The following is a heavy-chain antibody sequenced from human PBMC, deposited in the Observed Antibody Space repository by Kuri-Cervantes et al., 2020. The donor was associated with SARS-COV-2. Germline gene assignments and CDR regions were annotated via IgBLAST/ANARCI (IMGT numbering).Heavy chain of an antibody. D-gene: IGHD2-2*01. J-gene: IGHJ4*02. CDR3: ATPGVPAANYYFDY. CDR2: INSISSNI. Sequence: GESLKISCAVSGFTFSNYGMNWVRQAPGKGLEWVAHINSISSNIGYADSVKGRFTISRDNAKNSLYLQMNSLRAEDTAVYYCATPGVPAANYYFDYWGQGTLVTVSS. V-gene: IGHV3-48*01. CDR1: GFTFSNYG.